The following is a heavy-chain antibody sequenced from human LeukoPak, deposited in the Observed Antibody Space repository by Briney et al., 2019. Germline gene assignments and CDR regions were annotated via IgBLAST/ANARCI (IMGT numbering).Heavy chain of an antibody. CDR1: GFTFSSYW. J-gene: IGHJ5*02. D-gene: IGHD2-2*01. CDR2: IKQDGSEK. V-gene: IGHV3-7*01. CDR3: ARDFCSSTSCFYDP. Sequence: GGSLRLSCAASGFTFSSYWMSWVRQAPGKGLEWVANIKQDGSEKYYVDSVKGRFTISRDNAKNSLYLQMNSLRVEDTAVYFCARDFCSSTSCFYDPWGQGTLVTVSS.